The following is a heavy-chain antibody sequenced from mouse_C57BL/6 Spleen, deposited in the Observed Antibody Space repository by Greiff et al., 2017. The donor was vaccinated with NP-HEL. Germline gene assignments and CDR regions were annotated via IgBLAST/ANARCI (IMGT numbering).Heavy chain of an antibody. CDR1: GYTFTSYW. Sequence: QVQLQQSGAELVKPGASVKLSCKASGYTFTSYWMQWVKQRPGQGLEWIGEIDPSDSYTNYNQKFKGKATLTVDTSSSTAYMQLSSLTSEDSAVYYCARQIYYDAMDYWGQGTSVTVSS. D-gene: IGHD2-1*01. CDR2: IDPSDSYT. CDR3: ARQIYYDAMDY. J-gene: IGHJ4*01. V-gene: IGHV1-50*01.